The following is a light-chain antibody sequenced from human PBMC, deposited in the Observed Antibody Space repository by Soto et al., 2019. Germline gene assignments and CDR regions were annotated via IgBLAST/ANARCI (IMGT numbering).Light chain of an antibody. CDR3: QQYYSTRT. CDR1: QSVLYSSNNKNY. J-gene: IGKJ1*01. CDR2: WAS. V-gene: IGKV4-1*01. Sequence: DIVMTQSPDSLAVSLGERATINCKSSQSVLYSSNNKNYLAWYQQKPGQPPKLLIYWASTRESGVPDRSSGSASGTDFTLAISSLQAEDVAVYYCQQYYSTRTFGQGTKVEIK.